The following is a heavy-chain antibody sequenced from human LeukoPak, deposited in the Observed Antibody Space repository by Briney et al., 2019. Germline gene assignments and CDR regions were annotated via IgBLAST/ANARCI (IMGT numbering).Heavy chain of an antibody. CDR1: GFTFSSYD. CDR2: ISDSGRSA. J-gene: IGHJ3*02. Sequence: GGSLRLSCAASGFTFSSYDMSWVRQAPGKGLQWVSSISDSGRSAFFADSVKGRFTISRDNSQNTVYLQMNSLRVDDTALYYCAKPRKGLLLGAFDMWGQGTMVTVSS. D-gene: IGHD2-15*01. CDR3: AKPRKGLLLGAFDM. V-gene: IGHV3-23*01.